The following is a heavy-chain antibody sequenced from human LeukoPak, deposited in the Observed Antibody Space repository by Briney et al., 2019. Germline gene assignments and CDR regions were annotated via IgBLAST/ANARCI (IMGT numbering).Heavy chain of an antibody. D-gene: IGHD5-18*01. J-gene: IGHJ4*02. Sequence: RSETLSLTCTVSGGSISSSSYYWGWIRQPPGKGLEWIGSIYYSGSTYYNPSLKSRVTISVDTSKNQFSLKLSSVTAADTAVYYCARGARIQLWLLWAQGTLVTVSS. CDR3: ARGARIQLWLL. V-gene: IGHV4-39*07. CDR2: IYYSGST. CDR1: GGSISSSSYY.